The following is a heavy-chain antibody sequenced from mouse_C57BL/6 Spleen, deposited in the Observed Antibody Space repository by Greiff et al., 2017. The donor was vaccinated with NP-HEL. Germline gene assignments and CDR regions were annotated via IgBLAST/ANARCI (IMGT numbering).Heavy chain of an antibody. V-gene: IGHV10-1*01. CDR1: GFSFNTYA. J-gene: IGHJ2*01. CDR2: IRSKSNNYAT. CDR3: VRQGLYYDYDFDY. D-gene: IGHD2-4*01. Sequence: EVKLVESGGGLVQPKGSLKLSCAASGFSFNTYAMNWVRQAPGKGLEWVARIRSKSNNYATYYADSVKDRFTISRDDSESMLYLQMNNLKTEDTAMYYCVRQGLYYDYDFDYWGQGTTLTVSS.